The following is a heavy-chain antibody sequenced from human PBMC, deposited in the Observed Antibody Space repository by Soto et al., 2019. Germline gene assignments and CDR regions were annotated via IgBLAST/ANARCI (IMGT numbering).Heavy chain of an antibody. CDR1: GFTFSSYS. V-gene: IGHV3-21*01. J-gene: IGHJ6*03. Sequence: GGSLRLSCAASGFTFSSYSMNWVRQAPGKGLEWVSSISSSSSYIYYADSVKGRFTISRDNAKNSLYLQMNSLRAEDTAVYYCASDKEVNGLYGSGSPPKNYYYYMDVWGKGTTVTVSS. CDR2: ISSSSSYI. CDR3: ASDKEVNGLYGSGSPPKNYYYYMDV. D-gene: IGHD3-10*01.